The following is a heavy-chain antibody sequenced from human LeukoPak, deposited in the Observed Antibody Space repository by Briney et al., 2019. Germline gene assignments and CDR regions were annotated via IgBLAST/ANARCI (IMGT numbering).Heavy chain of an antibody. CDR2: IVGSGDYT. CDR3: AKDSTIFGANTHFDY. CDR1: EFTFSSYA. D-gene: IGHD3-3*01. V-gene: IGHV3-23*01. J-gene: IGHJ4*02. Sequence: GGSLRLSCAASEFTFSSYAMSWVRQAPGKGLEWVSAIVGSGDYTYYADSVKGRFTISRDNSKNTLYLHMNSLRVEDTALYYCAKDSTIFGANTHFDYRGQGTPVTVSS.